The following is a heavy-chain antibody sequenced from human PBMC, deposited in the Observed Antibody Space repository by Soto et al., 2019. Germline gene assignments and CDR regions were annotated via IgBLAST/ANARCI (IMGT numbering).Heavy chain of an antibody. CDR2: IIPIFGTA. CDR1: GGTFSSYA. V-gene: IGHV1-69*06. D-gene: IGHD6-19*01. CDR3: AREGVYSSGWETSTPYYGMDV. Sequence: QVQLVQSGAEVKKPGSSVKVSCKASGGTFSSYAISWVRQAPGQGLEWMGGIIPIFGTANYAQKFQGRVTITADKSTSTAYMELSSRGSEDTAVYYFAREGVYSSGWETSTPYYGMDVCGQGTTVTVSS. J-gene: IGHJ6*02.